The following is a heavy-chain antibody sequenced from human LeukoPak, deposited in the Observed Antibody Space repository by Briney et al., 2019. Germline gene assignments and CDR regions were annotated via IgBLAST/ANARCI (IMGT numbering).Heavy chain of an antibody. J-gene: IGHJ4*02. D-gene: IGHD5-18*01. V-gene: IGHV3-7*01. Sequence: GGSLRLSCVASRFTFSNYWMSWVRQAPGKGLEWVANINQDGSKKRYADSMKGRFTISRDNAKNSLYLQMNSLRAEDTAVYYCVLGYSYGYLFDYWGQGTLVTVSS. CDR3: VLGYSYGYLFDY. CDR1: RFTFSNYW. CDR2: INQDGSKK.